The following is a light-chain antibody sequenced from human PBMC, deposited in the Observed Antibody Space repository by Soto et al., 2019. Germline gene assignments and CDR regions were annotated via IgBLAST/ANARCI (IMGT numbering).Light chain of an antibody. J-gene: IGKJ1*01. Sequence: DIQMTQSPSSLAASVGDRVTITCRASQTISTYLNWYQQKPGKAPNLLIYTASNLESGVPSRFSGSGSGTEFTLTIGSLQPDDFATYFCQQYYSIPWTFGQGTKVDIK. V-gene: IGKV1-39*01. CDR3: QQYYSIPWT. CDR2: TAS. CDR1: QTISTY.